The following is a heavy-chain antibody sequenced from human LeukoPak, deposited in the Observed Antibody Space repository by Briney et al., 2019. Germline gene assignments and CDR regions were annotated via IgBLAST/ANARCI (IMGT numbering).Heavy chain of an antibody. V-gene: IGHV4-59*01. Sequence: NPSETLSLTCTVSGDSISTYYWNWIGQPPGKGLEWIGYIYHSGSTNYNPSLKSRVTISVDTSKNQFSLKLSSVTAADTAVYYCARAFSSSSFYFNYWGQGTLVTVSS. CDR3: ARAFSSSSFYFNY. J-gene: IGHJ4*02. D-gene: IGHD6-6*01. CDR2: IYHSGST. CDR1: GDSISTYY.